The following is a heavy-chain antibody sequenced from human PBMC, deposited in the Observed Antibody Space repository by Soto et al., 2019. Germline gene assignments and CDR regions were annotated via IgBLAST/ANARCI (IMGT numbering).Heavy chain of an antibody. CDR1: GDTFSSYA. CDR3: ARVGPAHYYDSSGYYSPLDY. J-gene: IGHJ4*02. Sequence: QVQLVQSGAELKKPGSSVKVSCKASGDTFSSYAINWVRQAPGQGLEWMGGIIPMFGTANYAQKFKGRVTITAGESTSTVYMELSSLRSEGTAVYSCARVGPAHYYDSSGYYSPLDYWGQGTLVTVSS. CDR2: IIPMFGTA. V-gene: IGHV1-69*01. D-gene: IGHD3-22*01.